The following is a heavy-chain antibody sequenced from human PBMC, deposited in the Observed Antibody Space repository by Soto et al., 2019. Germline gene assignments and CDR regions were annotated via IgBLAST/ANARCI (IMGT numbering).Heavy chain of an antibody. CDR1: GGSISSYY. Sequence: QVQLQEWGPGLVKPSETLSLTCTVSGGSISSYYWSWIRQPPGKGLEWIGYIYYSGSTNYNPSLKSLVTISVDTSKNQFSLKLSSVTAADTAVYYCARVGGGTTGSDYPYNNWFDPWGQGTLVTVSS. V-gene: IGHV4-59*01. J-gene: IGHJ5*02. CDR2: IYYSGST. D-gene: IGHD3-10*01. CDR3: ARVGGGTTGSDYPYNNWFDP.